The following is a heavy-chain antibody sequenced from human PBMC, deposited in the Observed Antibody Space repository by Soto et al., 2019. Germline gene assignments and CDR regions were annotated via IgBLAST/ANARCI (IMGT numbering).Heavy chain of an antibody. D-gene: IGHD3-10*01. CDR1: GGSISSYY. CDR2: IYYSGST. CDR3: ATWPNDSGSYSPLY. Sequence: PSETLSLTCTVSGGSISSYYWSWIRQPPGKGLEWIGYIYYSGSTNYNPSLKSRVTMSVDTSKNQFSLKLSSVTAADTAVYYCATWPNDSGSYSPLYWGQGTLVTVSS. V-gene: IGHV4-59*01. J-gene: IGHJ4*02.